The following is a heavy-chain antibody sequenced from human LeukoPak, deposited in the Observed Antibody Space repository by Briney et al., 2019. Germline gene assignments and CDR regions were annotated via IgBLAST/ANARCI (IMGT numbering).Heavy chain of an antibody. V-gene: IGHV1-46*01. J-gene: IGHJ4*02. D-gene: IGHD6-19*01. CDR2: INPSGGST. CDR3: VYFRGWQTVDY. CDR1: GYTFTSYY. Sequence: ASVKVSCKASGYTFTSYYMHWVQQAPGQGLEWMGIINPSGGSTSYAQKFQGRVTMTRDTSTSTVYMELSSLRSEDTAVYYCVYFRGWQTVDYWGQGTLVTVSS.